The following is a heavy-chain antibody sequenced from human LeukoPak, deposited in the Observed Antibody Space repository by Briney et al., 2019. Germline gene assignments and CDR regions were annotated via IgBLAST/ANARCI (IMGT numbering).Heavy chain of an antibody. D-gene: IGHD3-9*01. V-gene: IGHV3-21*01. CDR2: IVSSSSYI. CDR3: ASEALRYFDWLSHPANWFDP. CDR1: GFTLSSSG. J-gene: IGHJ5*02. Sequence: GGSLRLSCAASGFTLSSSGMNWVRQAPGKGLEWVSSIVSSSSYIYYADSVKGRFTISRDNAKNSLYLQMNSLRAEDTAVYYCASEALRYFDWLSHPANWFDPWGQGTLVTVSS.